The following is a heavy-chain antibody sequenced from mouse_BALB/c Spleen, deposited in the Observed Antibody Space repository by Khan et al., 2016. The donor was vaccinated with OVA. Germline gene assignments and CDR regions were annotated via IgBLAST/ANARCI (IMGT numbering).Heavy chain of an antibody. D-gene: IGHD2-14*01. CDR3: ERVHRGDFDY. CDR2: ISYSGNT. V-gene: IGHV3-2*02. Sequence: EVKLVESGPGLVKPSQSLSLTCTVTGYSIPSDYAWNWIRQFPGNKLEWLGYISYSGNTKYNPSLKSRISVTRDTSKNQFFLQLNSVTTEDTAIDDCERVHRGDFDYWGQGTTLTVSS. CDR1: GYSIPSDYA. J-gene: IGHJ2*01.